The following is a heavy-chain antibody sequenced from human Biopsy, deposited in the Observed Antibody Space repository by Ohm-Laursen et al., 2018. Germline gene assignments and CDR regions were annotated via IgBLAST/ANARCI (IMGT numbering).Heavy chain of an antibody. CDR1: GGSISGSS. J-gene: IGHJ3*02. CDR2: ISYSRNT. V-gene: IGHV4-59*08. Sequence: GTLSLTCTVSGGSISGSSWSWIRQAPGKGLEWIGYISYSRNTNYNPSLKSRITISVDTSKNQFSLKLTSVAAADTAVYYCAKHGSGWTGDDAFHIWGQGTMVTVSS. D-gene: IGHD6-19*01. CDR3: AKHGSGWTGDDAFHI.